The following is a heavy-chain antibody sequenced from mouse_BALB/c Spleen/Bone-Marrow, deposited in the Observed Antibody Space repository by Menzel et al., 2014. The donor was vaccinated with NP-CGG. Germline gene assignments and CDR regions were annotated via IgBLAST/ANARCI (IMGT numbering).Heavy chain of an antibody. J-gene: IGHJ2*01. CDR2: INPGSSTI. Sequence: EVKLMESGGGLVQPGGSLNLACVASGFDFGRYWMSWARQAPGKGLEWIGEINPGSSTINYSPSLKDKFIMSRDNAKNTLYLQMRKVRSEDTALYYCARLGYYGYHDNWGQGTTLTVPS. CDR3: ARLGYYGYHDN. V-gene: IGHV4-2*02. CDR1: GFDFGRYW. D-gene: IGHD1-2*01.